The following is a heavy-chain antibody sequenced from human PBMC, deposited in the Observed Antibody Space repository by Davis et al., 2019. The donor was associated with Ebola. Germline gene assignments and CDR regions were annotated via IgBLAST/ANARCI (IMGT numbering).Heavy chain of an antibody. CDR2: INPNNGGT. D-gene: IGHD3-10*01. J-gene: IGHJ4*02. CDR3: ANSITVAAQANFDY. Sequence: ASVKVSCKASGYTFGDYYMHWVRQAPGQGLEWMGRINPNNGGTNYAQKFQGRVTMTRDTSISTAYMELSRLTSDDTAVYYSANSITVAAQANFDYWGQGIVVTVSS. V-gene: IGHV1-2*06. CDR1: GYTFGDYY.